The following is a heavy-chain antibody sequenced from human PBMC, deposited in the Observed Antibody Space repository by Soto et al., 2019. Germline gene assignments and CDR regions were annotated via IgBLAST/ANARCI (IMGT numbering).Heavy chain of an antibody. J-gene: IGHJ6*02. CDR2: ITSGGSGT. CDR3: AKVYCSSTTCTKRVKSYYFYYYGVDV. D-gene: IGHD2-2*01. V-gene: IGHV3-23*01. Sequence: GGALRLSCAASGFTFSSYAMSWVRQAPGKGLEWVSAITSGGSGTFYTDSVKGRFTISRDNSMNTLYLQMNSLRAEDTAVYYCAKVYCSSTTCTKRVKSYYFYYYGVDVWGQGTTVTVSS. CDR1: GFTFSSYA.